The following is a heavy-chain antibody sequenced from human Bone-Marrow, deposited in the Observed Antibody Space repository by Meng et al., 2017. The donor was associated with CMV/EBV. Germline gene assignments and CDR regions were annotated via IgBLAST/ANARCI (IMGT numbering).Heavy chain of an antibody. J-gene: IGHJ4*02. CDR1: GGSVSSGSYY. CDR2: IYYSGST. CDR3: ARETGIFGWTRPERGIDY. V-gene: IGHV4-61*01. Sequence: SETRSLTCTVSGGSVSSGSYYWSWIRQPPGKGLEWIGYIYYSGSTNYNHSLKSRVTISVDTSKNQFSLKLSSVTAADTAVYYCARETGIFGWTRPERGIDYWGQGTLVTVSS. D-gene: IGHD3-10*01.